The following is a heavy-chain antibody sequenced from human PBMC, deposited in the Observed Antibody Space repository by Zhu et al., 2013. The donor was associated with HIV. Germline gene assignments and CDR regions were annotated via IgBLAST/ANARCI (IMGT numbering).Heavy chain of an antibody. Sequence: VQLVESGGGVVQPGRSLRLSCAASGFTFSSYAMHWVRQAPGKGLEWVAVISYDGSNKYYADSVKGRFTISRDNSKNTLYLQMNSLRAEDTAVYYCARDPKSGSYYYYYMDVWGKGTTVTVSS. CDR1: GFTFSSYA. CDR2: ISYDGSNK. CDR3: ARDPKSGSYYYYYMDV. V-gene: IGHV3-30-3*01. D-gene: IGHD1-26*01. J-gene: IGHJ6*03.